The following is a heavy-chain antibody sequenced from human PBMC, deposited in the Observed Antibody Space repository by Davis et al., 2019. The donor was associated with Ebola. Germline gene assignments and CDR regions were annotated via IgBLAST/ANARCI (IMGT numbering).Heavy chain of an antibody. D-gene: IGHD3-10*01. CDR1: GFTFSSYG. CDR3: AKVSGLGNYYYYYMDV. CDR2: IRYDGSNK. J-gene: IGHJ6*03. Sequence: GESLKISCAASGFTFSSYGMHWVRQAPGKGLEWVAFIRYDGSNKYYADSVKGRFTISRDNSKNTLYLQMNSLRAEDTAVYYCAKVSGLGNYYYYYMDVWGKGTTVTVSS. V-gene: IGHV3-30*02.